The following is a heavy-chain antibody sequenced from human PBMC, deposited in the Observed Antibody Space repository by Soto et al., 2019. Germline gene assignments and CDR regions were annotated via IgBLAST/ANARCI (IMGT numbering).Heavy chain of an antibody. D-gene: IGHD2-21*02. CDR1: GGTVASSHW. CDR2: GYHTGDT. V-gene: IGHV4-4*02. J-gene: IGHJ5*02. CDR3: AREIVTAGGNNYFDP. Sequence: QVQLQESGPRLVKPSGSLSLTCGVSGGTVASSHWWSWVRQSPGGVLEWIGNGYHTGDTNFNPSLQSRVTISVDKSNNQFSLRLNSLTAADTAVYFCAREIVTAGGNNYFDPWGPGTLVTVSS.